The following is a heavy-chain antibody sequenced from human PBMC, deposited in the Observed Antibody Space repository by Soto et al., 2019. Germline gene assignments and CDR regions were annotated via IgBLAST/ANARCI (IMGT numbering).Heavy chain of an antibody. V-gene: IGHV4-61*08. CDR1: GGSISSGDYY. Sequence: PSETLSLTCTVSGGSISSGDYYWSWIRQPPGKGLEWIGYIYYSGSTNSNPSLESRVTISVDTSKSQFSLKLSSVTAADTAVYYCAGSNYYDSGGFYSPYCFDSWGLGTVVTVSS. D-gene: IGHD3-22*01. CDR2: IYYSGST. CDR3: AGSNYYDSGGFYSPYCFDS. J-gene: IGHJ4*02.